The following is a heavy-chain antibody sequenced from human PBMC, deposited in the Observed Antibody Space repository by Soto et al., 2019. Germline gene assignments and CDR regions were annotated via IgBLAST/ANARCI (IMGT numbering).Heavy chain of an antibody. D-gene: IGHD6-6*01. CDR1: GFTFSSYS. Sequence: GGSLRLSCAASGFTFSSYSMNWVRQAPGKGLEWVSSISSSSSYIYYADSVKGRFTISRDNAKNSLYLQMNSLRAEDTAVYYCARVLAAPPEDAFDIWGQGTMVTVSS. CDR3: ARVLAAPPEDAFDI. J-gene: IGHJ3*02. CDR2: ISSSSSYI. V-gene: IGHV3-21*01.